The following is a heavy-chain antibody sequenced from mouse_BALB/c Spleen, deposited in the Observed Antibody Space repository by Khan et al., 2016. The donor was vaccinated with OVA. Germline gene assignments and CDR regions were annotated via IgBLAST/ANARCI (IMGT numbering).Heavy chain of an antibody. CDR1: GYAFTNYG. V-gene: IGHV9-3-1*01. CDR2: INTYTGKP. CDR3: ARSGNSYALDY. Sequence: QVQLKQSGPELKKPGETVRISCKASGYAFTNYGVNWVKQAPGKGLKCMGWINTYTGKPTYPDDFKGRFAFSLETSASTAYLQINNLKNEDTATYFCARSGNSYALDYWGQGTSVTVSS. D-gene: IGHD2-1*01. J-gene: IGHJ4*01.